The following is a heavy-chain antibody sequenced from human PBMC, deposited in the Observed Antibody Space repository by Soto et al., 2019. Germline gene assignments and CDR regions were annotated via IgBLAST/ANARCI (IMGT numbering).Heavy chain of an antibody. D-gene: IGHD3-10*01. CDR3: ARDYYGSGSYYKPFDY. Sequence: GASVKVTCKECGVTFSSYAISWVRQAPGQGLEWMGGIIPIFGTANYAQKFQGRVTITADESTSTAYMELSSLRSEDTAVYYCARDYYGSGSYYKPFDYWGQGTLVTVSS. CDR1: GVTFSSYA. CDR2: IIPIFGTA. J-gene: IGHJ4*02. V-gene: IGHV1-69*13.